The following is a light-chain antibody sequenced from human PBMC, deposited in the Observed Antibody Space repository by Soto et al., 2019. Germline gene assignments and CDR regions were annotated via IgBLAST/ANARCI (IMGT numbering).Light chain of an antibody. CDR3: CSYTTSNTFV. Sequence: QSALTQPASMSGSLGQSITISCSGTSSYVGAYNYVSWYQQYPGKAPKLMIYHVTDRPSGVSNRFSGSKSGNTASLTISGLQAEDEADYYCCSYTTSNTFVFGTGTRSPS. CDR1: SSYVGAYNY. CDR2: HVT. V-gene: IGLV2-14*01. J-gene: IGLJ1*01.